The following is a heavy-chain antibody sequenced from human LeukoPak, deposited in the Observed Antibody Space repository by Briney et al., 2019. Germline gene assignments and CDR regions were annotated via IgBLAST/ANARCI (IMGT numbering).Heavy chain of an antibody. CDR3: AKDEYYHDSSGYSRFGTFDY. CDR2: ISWNSGSI. CDR1: GFTFDDYA. D-gene: IGHD3-22*01. J-gene: IGHJ4*02. Sequence: PGGSLRLSCAASGFTFDDYAMHWVRQAPGKGLEWVSGISWNSGSIGYADSVKGRFTISRDNAKNSLYLQMNSLRAEDTALYYCAKDEYYHDSSGYSRFGTFDYWGQGTLVTVSS. V-gene: IGHV3-9*01.